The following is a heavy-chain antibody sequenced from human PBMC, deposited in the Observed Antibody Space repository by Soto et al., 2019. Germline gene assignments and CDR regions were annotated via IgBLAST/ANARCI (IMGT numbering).Heavy chain of an antibody. Sequence: EVQLLESGGGLVQPGGSLRLSCAASGFTFSSYAMSWVRQAPGKGLEWVSAISGSGGSTYYADSVKGRFTISRDNYKNTLYVQMNSLRDDDTAVYYCAKDRIVVVVAAVIDYWGQGTLVTVSS. CDR3: AKDRIVVVVAAVIDY. CDR1: GFTFSSYA. D-gene: IGHD2-15*01. V-gene: IGHV3-23*01. CDR2: ISGSGGST. J-gene: IGHJ4*02.